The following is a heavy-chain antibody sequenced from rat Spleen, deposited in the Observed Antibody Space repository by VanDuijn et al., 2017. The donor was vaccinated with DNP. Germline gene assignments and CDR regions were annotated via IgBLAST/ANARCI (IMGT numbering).Heavy chain of an antibody. J-gene: IGHJ2*01. CDR3: ATHDYSGAFDY. CDR1: GFTFSDYN. V-gene: IGHV5S10*01. Sequence: EVQLVESGGGLVQPGRSLKLSCAASGFTFSDYNMAWVRQAPKKGLEWVATIIYDGSRTYYRDSVKGRFTISRDNAKSTLYLQMDSLRSEDTATYYCATHDYSGAFDYWGQGVMVTVSS. CDR2: IIYDGSRT. D-gene: IGHD1-1*01.